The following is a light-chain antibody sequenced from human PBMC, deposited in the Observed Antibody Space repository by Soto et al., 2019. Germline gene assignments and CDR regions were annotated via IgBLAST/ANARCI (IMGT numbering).Light chain of an antibody. Sequence: DIQMTQSPSSLSVSVGDRVTITCRASQSINRYLNWYQQKPGKAPKPLIYAASSLQSGVPSRFSGSGSGPDFTLTISSLQREDFATYYCQQSDSTPPTFGQGTRWIS. CDR3: QQSDSTPPT. J-gene: IGKJ1*01. V-gene: IGKV1-39*01. CDR1: QSINRY. CDR2: AAS.